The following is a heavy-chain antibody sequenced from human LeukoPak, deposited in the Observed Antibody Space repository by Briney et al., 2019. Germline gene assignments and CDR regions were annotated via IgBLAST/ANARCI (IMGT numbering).Heavy chain of an antibody. CDR3: ARDLEYSSGRYIRYFDL. CDR1: GGSIGSGSYY. CDR2: IYYSGST. D-gene: IGHD6-19*01. V-gene: IGHV4-61*01. Sequence: SSETLSLTCTVSGGSIGSGSYYWSWIRQPPGKGLEWIGYIYYSGSTNYNPSLKSRVTISVDTSKNQFSLKLSSVTAADTAVYYCARDLEYSSGRYIRYFDLWGRGTLVTVSS. J-gene: IGHJ2*01.